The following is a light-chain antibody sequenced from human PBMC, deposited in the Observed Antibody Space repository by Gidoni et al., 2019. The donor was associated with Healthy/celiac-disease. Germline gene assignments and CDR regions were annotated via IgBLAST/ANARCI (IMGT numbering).Light chain of an antibody. CDR1: QDISNY. J-gene: IGKJ3*01. V-gene: IGKV1-33*01. CDR2: DAS. Sequence: DIQMTQSPSSLSASVGDRVTITCQASQDISNYLNWYQQKPGKAPKLLIYDASNLETGVPSRFSGSGSVTYFTFTISSLQPEDIATYYCQQYDNLLFTFGPGTKVDIK. CDR3: QQYDNLLFT.